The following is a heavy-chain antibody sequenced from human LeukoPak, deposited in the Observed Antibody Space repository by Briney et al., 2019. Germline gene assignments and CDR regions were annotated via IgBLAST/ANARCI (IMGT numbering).Heavy chain of an antibody. Sequence: GRSLRLSCAASGFTFSSYAMPWVRQAPGKGLEWVAVISYDGSNKYYADSVKGRFTISRDNSKNTLYLQMNSLRAEDTAVYYCAREKGIAVAGTYFDYWGQGTLVTVSS. V-gene: IGHV3-30-3*01. CDR3: AREKGIAVAGTYFDY. D-gene: IGHD6-19*01. J-gene: IGHJ4*02. CDR2: ISYDGSNK. CDR1: GFTFSSYA.